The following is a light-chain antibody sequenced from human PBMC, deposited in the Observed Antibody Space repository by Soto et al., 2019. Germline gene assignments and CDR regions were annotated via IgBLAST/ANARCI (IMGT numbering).Light chain of an antibody. CDR2: EIN. V-gene: IGLV2-8*01. CDR1: SSDVGAYDY. Sequence: QSALPQPPSASGSPGQSVTISCTGTSSDVGAYDYVSWYQQHPGKAPKLMIYEINKRPSGVPDRFSGSKSGNTASLTVSGLQAEDDADYYCSSFAGSNNFPYVFVTGTKLTVL. CDR3: SSFAGSNNFPYV. J-gene: IGLJ1*01.